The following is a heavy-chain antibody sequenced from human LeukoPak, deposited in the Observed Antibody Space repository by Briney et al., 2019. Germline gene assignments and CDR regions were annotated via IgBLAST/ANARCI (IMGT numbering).Heavy chain of an antibody. CDR1: GGTFSSYA. CDR3: AREGRDGYNLIDDY. J-gene: IGHJ4*02. Sequence: ASVKVSCKASGGTFSSYAISWVRQAPGQGLEWMGRIIPTLGIANYAQKFQGRVTITADKSTSTAYMELSSLRSEDTAVYYCAREGRDGYNLIDDYWGQGTLVTVSS. D-gene: IGHD5-24*01. CDR2: IIPTLGIA. V-gene: IGHV1-69*04.